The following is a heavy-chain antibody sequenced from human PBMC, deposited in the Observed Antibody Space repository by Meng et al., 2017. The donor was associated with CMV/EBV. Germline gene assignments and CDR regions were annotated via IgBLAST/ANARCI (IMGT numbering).Heavy chain of an antibody. Sequence: GESLKISCAASGFTFSSYWMHWVRQAPGKGLVWVSRINSDGSSTSYADSVKGRFTISRDNAKNTLYLQMNSLRAEDTAVYYCARDLPYCSSTSCYSTWYYYYGMDVWGQGTTVTV. CDR2: INSDGSST. D-gene: IGHD2-2*02. CDR1: GFTFSSYW. V-gene: IGHV3-74*01. J-gene: IGHJ6*02. CDR3: ARDLPYCSSTSCYSTWYYYYGMDV.